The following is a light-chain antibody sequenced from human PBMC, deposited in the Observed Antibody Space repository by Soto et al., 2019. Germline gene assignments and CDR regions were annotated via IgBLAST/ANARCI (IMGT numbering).Light chain of an antibody. Sequence: DIQLTQSPSSLSASVGDRVTITCRASQGISNYVAWYQQKPGKAPKLLIYAASTLQSGVPSRFSGSGSGTDFTPTISSLQPEDFATYYCQRLSHAFGGGTKVEIK. CDR3: QRLSHA. CDR2: AAS. J-gene: IGKJ4*01. V-gene: IGKV1-9*01. CDR1: QGISNY.